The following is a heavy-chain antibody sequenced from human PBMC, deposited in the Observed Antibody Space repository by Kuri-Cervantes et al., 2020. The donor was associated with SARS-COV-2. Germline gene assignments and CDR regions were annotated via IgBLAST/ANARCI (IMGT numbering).Heavy chain of an antibody. D-gene: IGHD2-15*01. CDR3: VRDYCSGGSCYGFDS. J-gene: IGHJ4*02. Sequence: GESLKISCVVSGFTFSNYGMHWVRQTPSRGLEWMAIIWYDGTYKYYADSVEGRFSISRDNSKNSLYLQMNNLRAEDTALYYCVRDYCSGGSCYGFDSWGQGTLVTVSS. V-gene: IGHV3-33*01. CDR2: IWYDGTYK. CDR1: GFTFSNYG.